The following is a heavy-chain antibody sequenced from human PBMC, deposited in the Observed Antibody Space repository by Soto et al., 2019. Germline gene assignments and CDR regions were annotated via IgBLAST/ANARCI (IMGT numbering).Heavy chain of an antibody. D-gene: IGHD2-15*01. CDR3: TGAIRNQLLSDY. V-gene: IGHV1-8*01. Sequence: QVQLVQSGAEVREPGASVKVSCKASGYTFSSYDVGWVRQATGQGLEWMGWMNPNSANTGYAQKFQGRVTMTRDTSLNTAYMELKSLTSEDTAVYYCTGAIRNQLLSDYWGQGTLVTVSS. CDR1: GYTFSSYD. CDR2: MNPNSANT. J-gene: IGHJ4*02.